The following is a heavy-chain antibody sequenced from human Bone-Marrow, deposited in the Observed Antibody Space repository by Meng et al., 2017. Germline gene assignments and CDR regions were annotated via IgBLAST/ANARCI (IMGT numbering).Heavy chain of an antibody. V-gene: IGHV1-69*05. J-gene: IGHJ3*02. CDR3: AREVAVASTAFDI. CDR2: SITIFGTA. Sequence: SVKVSCKASGGTFSSYAISWVRQAPGQGLEWMGGSITIFGTANYAQKFQGRVTITTDESTSKAYMELSRLRSEDTAVYYCAREVAVASTAFDIWGQGIMVTVSS. CDR1: GGTFSSYA. D-gene: IGHD6-19*01.